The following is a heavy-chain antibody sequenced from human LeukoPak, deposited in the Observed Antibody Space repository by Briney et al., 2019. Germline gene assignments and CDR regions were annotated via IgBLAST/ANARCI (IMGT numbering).Heavy chain of an antibody. J-gene: IGHJ3*02. CDR1: GLTFSSYA. D-gene: IGHD3-10*01. CDR2: ISGSGDIK. CDR3: AKDSPRISVVRGASGAFDI. V-gene: IGHV3-23*01. Sequence: GGSLRLSCAASGLTFSSYAMTWVRQAPGKGLEGVSAISGSGDIKHYADSVKGRFTISRDNSKKTLYLQMNSLRAEDTAVYYCAKDSPRISVVRGASGAFDIWGQGTMVTVSS.